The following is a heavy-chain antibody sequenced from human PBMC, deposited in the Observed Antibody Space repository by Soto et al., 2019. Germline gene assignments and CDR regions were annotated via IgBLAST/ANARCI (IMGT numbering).Heavy chain of an antibody. CDR2: ISAYNGST. V-gene: IGHV1-18*01. CDR3: AKGPFGVVIITYYYMDV. CDR1: GYTFTSYG. D-gene: IGHD3-3*01. J-gene: IGHJ6*03. Sequence: ASVKVSCKASGYTFTSYGISWVRQAPGQGLEWMGWISAYNGSTNYAQKLQGRVTMTRDTSTSTVYMELSSLRSEDTAVYYCAKGPFGVVIITYYYMDVWGKGTTVTVSS.